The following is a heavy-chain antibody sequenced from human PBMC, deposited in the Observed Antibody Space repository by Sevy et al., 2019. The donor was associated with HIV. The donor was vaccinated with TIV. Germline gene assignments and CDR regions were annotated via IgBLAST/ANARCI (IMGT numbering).Heavy chain of an antibody. D-gene: IGHD2-15*01. V-gene: IGHV4-39*01. CDR2: IYYSGST. CDR1: GGSISSSSYY. Sequence: KQSQTLSLTCTVSGGSISSSSYYWGWIRQPPGKGLEWIGSIYYSGSTYYNPSLKSRVTISVDTSKNQFSLKLSSVTAADTAVYYCARRLYCSGGSCYSGVAAFDIWGQGTMVTVSS. J-gene: IGHJ3*02. CDR3: ARRLYCSGGSCYSGVAAFDI.